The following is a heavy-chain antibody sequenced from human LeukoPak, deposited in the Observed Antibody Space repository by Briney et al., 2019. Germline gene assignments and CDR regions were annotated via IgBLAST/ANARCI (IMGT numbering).Heavy chain of an antibody. Sequence: ASVKVSCKASGYTFTGYYMHWVRQAPGQGLEWMGWINPNSGGTNYAQKFQGRVTMTRDTSISTAYMELSRLRSDDTAVYYCVRDHRSMFGIDAFDIWGQGTMVTVSS. V-gene: IGHV1-2*02. J-gene: IGHJ3*02. D-gene: IGHD3-10*02. CDR3: VRDHRSMFGIDAFDI. CDR1: GYTFTGYY. CDR2: INPNSGGT.